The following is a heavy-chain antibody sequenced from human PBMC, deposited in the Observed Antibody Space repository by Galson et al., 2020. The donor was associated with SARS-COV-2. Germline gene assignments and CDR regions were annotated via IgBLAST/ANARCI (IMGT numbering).Heavy chain of an antibody. CDR1: GGSISSGGYY. V-gene: IGHV4-31*03. CDR3: AREPVLRYFDWLSKGYYYGMDV. J-gene: IGHJ6*02. Sequence: ASETLSLTCTVSGGSISSGGYYWSWIRQHPGKGLEWIGYIYYSGSTYYNPSLKSRVIISVDTSKNQFSLKLSSVTAADTAVYYCAREPVLRYFDWLSKGYYYGMDVWGQGTTVTVSS. D-gene: IGHD3-9*01. CDR2: IYYSGST.